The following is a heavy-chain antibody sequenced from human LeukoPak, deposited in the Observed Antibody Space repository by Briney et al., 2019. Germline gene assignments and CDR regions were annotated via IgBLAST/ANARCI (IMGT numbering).Heavy chain of an antibody. J-gene: IGHJ4*02. CDR3: ARAGDCTNGVCYSNSVGYYFDY. V-gene: IGHV3-74*01. Sequence: GGSLRLSCAASGITFSSYWMHWVRQAPGKGLVWVSRITSDGSNTNYADSVKGRFTISRDNAKNTLYLHMNSLRAEDTAVYYCARAGDCTNGVCYSNSVGYYFDYWGQGTLVTVSS. CDR1: GITFSSYW. D-gene: IGHD2-8*01. CDR2: ITSDGSNT.